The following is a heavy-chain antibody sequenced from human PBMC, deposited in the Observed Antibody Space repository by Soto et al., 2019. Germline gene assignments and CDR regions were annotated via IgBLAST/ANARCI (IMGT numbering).Heavy chain of an antibody. CDR1: GGSISSVGYY. Sequence: SETLSLTSTVAGGSISSVGYYWSWIRQHPGKGLEWIGYIYYSGTTYYNPSLRSRVTISVDTSKNQFSLRLTSVTAADTAVYYCARSVDPWGQGTLVTVSS. V-gene: IGHV4-31*03. CDR3: ARSVDP. CDR2: IYYSGTT. J-gene: IGHJ5*02.